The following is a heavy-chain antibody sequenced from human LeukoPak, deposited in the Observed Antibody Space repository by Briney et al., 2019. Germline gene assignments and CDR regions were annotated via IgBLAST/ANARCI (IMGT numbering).Heavy chain of an antibody. CDR3: ARTQYAPGAFDI. D-gene: IGHD1-1*01. CDR2: IKQDGSEK. Sequence: GGSLRLSCAASGLTFSSYWMSWVRQAPGKGLEWVANIKQDGSEKYYVDSVKGRFTISRDNAKNSLYLQMNSLRAEDTAVYYCARTQYAPGAFDIWGQGTMVTVSS. V-gene: IGHV3-7*05. CDR1: GLTFSSYW. J-gene: IGHJ3*02.